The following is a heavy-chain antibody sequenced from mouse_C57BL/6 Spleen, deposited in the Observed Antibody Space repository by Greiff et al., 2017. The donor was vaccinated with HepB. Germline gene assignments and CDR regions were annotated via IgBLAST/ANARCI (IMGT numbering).Heavy chain of an antibody. CDR3: ARRGGYYNY. CDR2: IYPSDSET. Sequence: QVQLQQPGAELVRPGSSVNLSCKASGYTFTSYWMDWVKQRPGQGLEWIGNIYPSDSETHYNQKFKDKATLTVDKSSSTAYMQLSSLTSEDSAVYYCARRGGYYNYWGQGTTLTVSS. J-gene: IGHJ2*01. CDR1: GYTFTSYW. D-gene: IGHD2-3*01. V-gene: IGHV1-61*01.